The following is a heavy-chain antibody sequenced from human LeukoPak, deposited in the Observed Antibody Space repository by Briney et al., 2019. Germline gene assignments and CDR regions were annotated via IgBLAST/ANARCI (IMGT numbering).Heavy chain of an antibody. J-gene: IGHJ6*02. V-gene: IGHV3-30*02. CDR3: AKETMVRARQLNYGVDV. CDR1: GFIFLRYG. CDR2: SRYGGSTE. Sequence: GGSLRLSCAASGFIFLRYGMHWVRQAPGKGVEWVAGSRYGGSTEDYAGSVKGRVTIFRDTSKNTVFLAMDSLRAEDTAVYYCAKETMVRARQLNYGVDVWGQGTTVTVSS. D-gene: IGHD3-10*01.